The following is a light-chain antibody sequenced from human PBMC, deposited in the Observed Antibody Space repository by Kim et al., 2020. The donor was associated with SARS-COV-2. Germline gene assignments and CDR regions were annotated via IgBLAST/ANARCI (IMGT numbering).Light chain of an antibody. CDR2: EDK. Sequence: GKIVTISCSRRGGSTASNYVQWDQQRPGCAPTTVIYEDKQRPSGFPDRFSGSIDSSSNSASLLISGLKTEDEADYYCQSYDSSNQVFGGGTQLTVL. CDR1: GGSTASNY. V-gene: IGLV6-57*03. CDR3: QSYDSSNQV. J-gene: IGLJ3*02.